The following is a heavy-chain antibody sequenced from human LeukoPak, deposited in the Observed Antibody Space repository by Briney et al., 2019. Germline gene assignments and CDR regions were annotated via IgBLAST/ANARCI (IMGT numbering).Heavy chain of an antibody. CDR3: AIRTMIGPLQY. CDR2: IDPDDSDP. J-gene: IGHJ4*02. CDR1: GYKFSLYW. V-gene: IGHV5-51*01. Sequence: GESLKISCKGSGYKFSLYWIGWLRQMPGKGLEWMGSIDPDDSDPKYSPSFQGQVTISVDKSISTAYPQWRSLKASDSAMYYCAIRTMIGPLQYWGQGSLVTVSS. D-gene: IGHD3-22*01.